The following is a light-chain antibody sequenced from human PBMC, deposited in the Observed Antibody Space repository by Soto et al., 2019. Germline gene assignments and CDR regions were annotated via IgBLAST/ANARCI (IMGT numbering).Light chain of an antibody. V-gene: IGKV3-15*01. CDR3: QQYNNWPPRT. J-gene: IGKJ2*01. CDR1: QSISNS. Sequence: EIVMTQSPASLSVSPGETATLSCRASQSISNSLAWYQQKPGQAPSLLIYGASTRATGIPARFSGSGSGTEFTLTISSLQSEDSALYYCQQYNNWPPRTFGQRTKLEIK. CDR2: GAS.